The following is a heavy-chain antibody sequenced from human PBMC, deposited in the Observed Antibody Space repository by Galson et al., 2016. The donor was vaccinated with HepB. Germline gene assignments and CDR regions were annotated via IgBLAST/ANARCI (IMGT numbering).Heavy chain of an antibody. J-gene: IGHJ6*02. CDR1: GFTFSRYA. V-gene: IGHV3-23*01. D-gene: IGHD3-10*01. Sequence: SLRLSCAVSGFTFSRYAMSWVRQAPGKGLEWVSGITGTTFATYYADSVRGRFTISRDNSNHMLYLHMNSLRAEDTAVYYCAKGSYYGSAYLYGLDVWGQGTTVTVSS. CDR2: ITGTTFAT. CDR3: AKGSYYGSAYLYGLDV.